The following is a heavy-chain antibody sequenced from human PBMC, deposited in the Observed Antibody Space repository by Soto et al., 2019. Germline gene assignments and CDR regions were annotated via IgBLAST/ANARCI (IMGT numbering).Heavy chain of an antibody. CDR1: GYTFTSYY. V-gene: IGHV1-46*01. J-gene: IGHJ6*02. Sequence: ASVKVSCKASGYTFTSYYMHWVRQAPGQGLEWMGIINPSNSTSYAQKFQGRVTMTRDTSTSTVYMELSSLRSEDTAVYYCARVRYCTNGVCYNYYYYGMDVWG. CDR2: INPSNST. CDR3: ARVRYCTNGVCYNYYYYGMDV. D-gene: IGHD2-8*01.